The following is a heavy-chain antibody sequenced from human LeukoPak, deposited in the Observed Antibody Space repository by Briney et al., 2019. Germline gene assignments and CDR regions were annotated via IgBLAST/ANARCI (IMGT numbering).Heavy chain of an antibody. J-gene: IGHJ6*03. CDR3: VTNRCGTYKYHMAL. CDR2: VSGSGGAT. CDR1: GFTFNNYA. Sequence: GGSLRLSRAASGFTFNNYAMSWVRQAPGMGLEWLSYVSGSGGATYYAASVKGRFTISRDNSKNTVYLQMGSLRAEDTAVYYCVTNRCGTYKYHMALWGNGTAVTVSS. D-gene: IGHD1-1*01. V-gene: IGHV3-23*01.